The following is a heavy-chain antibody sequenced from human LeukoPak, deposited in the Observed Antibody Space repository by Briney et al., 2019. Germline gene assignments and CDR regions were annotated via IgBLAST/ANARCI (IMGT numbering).Heavy chain of an antibody. CDR2: INAGNGNT. CDR1: GYTFTSYA. J-gene: IGHJ4*02. V-gene: IGHV1-3*01. Sequence: ASVKVSCKASGYTFTSYAMHWVRQAPGQRLEWMGWINAGNGNTKYSQKFQGRVTITRDTSASTAYMELSSLRSEDTAVYYCARADMVRGVSIGYWGQGTLVTVSS. D-gene: IGHD3-10*01. CDR3: ARADMVRGVSIGY.